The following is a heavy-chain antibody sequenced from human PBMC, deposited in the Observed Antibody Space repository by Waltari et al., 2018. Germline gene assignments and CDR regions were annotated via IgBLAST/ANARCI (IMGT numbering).Heavy chain of an antibody. J-gene: IGHJ2*01. V-gene: IGHV3-23*03. CDR3: ARGFYGDYEVWYFDL. CDR2: IYSGGST. CDR1: GFTFSSYA. Sequence: EVQLLESGGGLVQPGGSLRLSCAASGFTFSSYAMSWVRQAPGKGLEWVSVIYSGGSTYYADSVKGRCTISRDNAKNSLYLQMNGLRAEDTAVYYCARGFYGDYEVWYFDLWGRGTLVTVSS. D-gene: IGHD4-17*01.